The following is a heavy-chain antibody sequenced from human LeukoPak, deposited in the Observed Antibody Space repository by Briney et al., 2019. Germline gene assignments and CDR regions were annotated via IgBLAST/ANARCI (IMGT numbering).Heavy chain of an antibody. CDR3: ARKIGFSSSWYYGRHYFDY. J-gene: IGHJ4*02. CDR2: ISGSGGST. V-gene: IGHV3-23*01. CDR1: GFTFSSYA. Sequence: PGGSLRLSSGASGFTFSSYAMSWVRQAPGKGLEWVSAISGSGGSTYYADSVKGRFSISRDNSKNTLYLQMNSLRAEDTAVYYCARKIGFSSSWYYGRHYFDYWGQGTLVTVSS. D-gene: IGHD6-13*01.